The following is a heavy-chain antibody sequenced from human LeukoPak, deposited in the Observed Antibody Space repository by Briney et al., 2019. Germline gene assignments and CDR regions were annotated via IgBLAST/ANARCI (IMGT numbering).Heavy chain of an antibody. CDR1: GGSISSSNW. V-gene: IGHV4-4*02. CDR3: ARLRTEEYYFDY. J-gene: IGHJ4*02. Sequence: SETLSLTCAVSGGSISSSNWWSWVRQPPGKGLEWIGEIYHSGSTNYNPSLKSLVTISVDKSKNQFSLKLSSVTAADTAVYYCARLRTEEYYFDYWGQGTLVTVSS. CDR2: IYHSGST. D-gene: IGHD1-1*01.